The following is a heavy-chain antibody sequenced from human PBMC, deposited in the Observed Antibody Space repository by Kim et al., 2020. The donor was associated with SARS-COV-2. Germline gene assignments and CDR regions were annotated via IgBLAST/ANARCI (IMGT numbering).Heavy chain of an antibody. J-gene: IGHJ4*02. Sequence: SVKGRFTISRDNATNSLYLQMNSLRAEDTAVYYCAIGLRYFDWLPLPFDYWGQGTLVTVSS. D-gene: IGHD3-9*01. CDR3: AIGLRYFDWLPLPFDY. V-gene: IGHV3-21*01.